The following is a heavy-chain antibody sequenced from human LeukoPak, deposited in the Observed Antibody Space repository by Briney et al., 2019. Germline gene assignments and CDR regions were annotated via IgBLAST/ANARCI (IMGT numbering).Heavy chain of an antibody. CDR3: AELGITMIGGV. CDR1: GFTFSSYE. Sequence: QSGGSLRLSCAASGFTFSSYEMNWVRQAPGKGLEWVSYISSSGGTIYYADSVKGRFTISRDNAKNSLYLQMNSLRAEDTAVYYCAELGITMIGGVWGKGTTVTISS. J-gene: IGHJ6*04. D-gene: IGHD3-10*02. CDR2: ISSSGGTI. V-gene: IGHV3-48*03.